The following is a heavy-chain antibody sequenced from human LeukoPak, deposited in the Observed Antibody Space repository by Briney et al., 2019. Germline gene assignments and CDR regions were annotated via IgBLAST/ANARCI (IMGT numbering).Heavy chain of an antibody. J-gene: IGHJ3*02. Sequence: GASVKVSCKASGYTFTSYAMHWVRQAPGQRLEWMGWINAGNDNTKYSQKFQGRVTITRDTSASTAYMELSSLRSEDTAVYYCAILVGATIRPDDAFDIWGQGTMVTVSS. CDR1: GYTFTSYA. D-gene: IGHD1-26*01. CDR2: INAGNDNT. CDR3: AILVGATIRPDDAFDI. V-gene: IGHV1-3*01.